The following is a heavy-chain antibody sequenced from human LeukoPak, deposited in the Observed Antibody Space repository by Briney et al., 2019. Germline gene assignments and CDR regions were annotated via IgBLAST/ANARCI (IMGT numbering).Heavy chain of an antibody. CDR2: ISWDDYQ. D-gene: IGHD6-19*01. CDR3: AHSGYNSGFYFDF. J-gene: IGHJ4*02. V-gene: IGHV2-5*02. CDR1: GFSRSSNGVG. Sequence: SGPTLVRPTQPLTLTYTFSGFSRSSNGVGVAWIRQPPGKALEWLALISWDDYQRSNPFLRSRLSITKDTSKNQVVLTMTNMDPVDTGTYYCAHSGYNSGFYFDFWGQGTLVTVSS.